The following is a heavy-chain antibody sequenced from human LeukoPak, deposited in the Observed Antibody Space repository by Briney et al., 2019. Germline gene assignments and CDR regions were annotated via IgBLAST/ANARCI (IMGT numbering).Heavy chain of an antibody. CDR3: ARDHTRRGSYSNDAFDI. J-gene: IGHJ3*02. CDR2: IIPIFGTA. D-gene: IGHD1-26*01. Sequence: WASVKVSCKASGGTFSNYPISWVRQAPGQGLEWMGGIIPIFGTANYAQKFQGRVTITADKSTSTAYMELSSLRSEDTAVYYCARDHTRRGSYSNDAFDIWGQGTMVTVSS. V-gene: IGHV1-69*06. CDR1: GGTFSNYP.